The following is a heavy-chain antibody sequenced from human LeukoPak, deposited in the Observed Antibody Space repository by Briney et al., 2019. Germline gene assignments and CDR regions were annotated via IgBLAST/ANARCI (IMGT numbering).Heavy chain of an antibody. D-gene: IGHD7-27*01. CDR1: GFTFGTYG. CDR2: ITGSSTWT. CDR3: ARELVSLGTGYFDL. V-gene: IGHV3-23*01. J-gene: IGHJ2*01. Sequence: GGSLRLSCEASGFTFGTYGMTWVRQAPGKGLEWVSGITGSSTWTYYADSVRGRFTISRDNSKNTLHLQMNNLTADDTAIYYCARELVSLGTGYFDLWGRGTLVTDSS.